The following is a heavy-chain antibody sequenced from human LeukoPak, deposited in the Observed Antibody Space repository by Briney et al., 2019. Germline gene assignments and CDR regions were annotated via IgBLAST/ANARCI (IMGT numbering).Heavy chain of an antibody. V-gene: IGHV1-8*01. CDR1: GYTFTSYD. D-gene: IGHD1-26*01. CDR2: MNPNSGNT. Sequence: ASVKVSCKASGYTFTSYDINWVRQATGQGLEWMGWMNPNSGNTGYAQKCQGRVTMTRDTSISTAYMELSSLRSEDTAVYYCARGRLRLELEIRYFDYCGQGTLVTVSS. J-gene: IGHJ4*02. CDR3: ARGRLRLELEIRYFDY.